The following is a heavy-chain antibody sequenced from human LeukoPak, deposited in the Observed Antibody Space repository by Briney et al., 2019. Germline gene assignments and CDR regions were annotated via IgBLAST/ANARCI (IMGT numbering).Heavy chain of an antibody. V-gene: IGHV3-21*01. CDR3: ARESSSWLIDY. CDR1: GFTFSSYG. J-gene: IGHJ4*02. CDR2: ISSSSSYI. Sequence: GGSLRLSCAASGFTFSSYGMNWVRQAPGKGLEWVSSISSSSSYIYYADSVKGRFTISRDNAKNSLYLQMNSLRAEDTAVYYCARESSSWLIDYWGQGTLVTVSS. D-gene: IGHD6-13*01.